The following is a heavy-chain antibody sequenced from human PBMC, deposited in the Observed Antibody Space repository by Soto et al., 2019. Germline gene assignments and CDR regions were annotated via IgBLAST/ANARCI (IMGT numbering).Heavy chain of an antibody. CDR3: ARASGPCSGGSCYSSLPFDY. J-gene: IGHJ4*02. Sequence: QVQLQESGPGLVKPSQTLSLTCTVSGGSISSGGYYWSWIRQHPGKGLEGIGYIYYSGSTYYNPSLKSRVTISVDTSKNQFSLKLSSVTAADTAVYYCARASGPCSGGSCYSSLPFDYWGQGTLVTVSS. V-gene: IGHV4-31*03. D-gene: IGHD2-15*01. CDR2: IYYSGST. CDR1: GGSISSGGYY.